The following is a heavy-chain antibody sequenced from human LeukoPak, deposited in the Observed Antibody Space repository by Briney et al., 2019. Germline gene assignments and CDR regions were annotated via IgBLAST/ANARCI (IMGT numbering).Heavy chain of an antibody. V-gene: IGHV3-30-3*01. CDR3: ARSLTYYYDSSGYLGARRPPNDAFDI. J-gene: IGHJ3*02. CDR1: GFTFSTYA. CDR2: ISYDGSNK. D-gene: IGHD3-22*01. Sequence: GGSLRLSCAASGFTFSTYAMHWVRQAPGKGLEWVAVISYDGSNKYYADSVKGRFTISRDNSKNTLYLQMNSLRAEDTAVYFCARSLTYYYDSSGYLGARRPPNDAFDIWGQGTMVTVSS.